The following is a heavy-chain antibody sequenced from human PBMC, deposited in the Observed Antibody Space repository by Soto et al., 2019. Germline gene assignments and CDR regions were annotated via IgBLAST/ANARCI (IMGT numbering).Heavy chain of an antibody. CDR2: INHSGST. V-gene: IGHV4-34*01. CDR3: ARTQSQYDYIWGSSHTLFGY. J-gene: IGHJ4*02. D-gene: IGHD3-16*01. Sequence: SETLSLTCAVYGGSFSGYYWSWIRQPPGKGLEWIGEINHSGSTNYNPSLKSRVTISVDTSKNQFSLKLSSVTAADTAVYYSARTQSQYDYIWGSSHTLFGYWGQGTLVTVSS. CDR1: GGSFSGYY.